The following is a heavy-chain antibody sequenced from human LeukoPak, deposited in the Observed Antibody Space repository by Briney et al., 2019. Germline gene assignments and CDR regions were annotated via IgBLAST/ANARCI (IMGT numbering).Heavy chain of an antibody. J-gene: IGHJ3*02. CDR1: GFTFSTYN. CDR3: ARDVGASAPDAFDI. Sequence: GGSLRLSCAASGFTFSTYNMNWVRQAPGKGLEWVSSISTNCNYIHYADSVKGRFTISRDNAKNSLYLQMNSLRVEDTDVYYCARDVGASAPDAFDIWGQGTMVTVSS. CDR2: ISTNCNYI. D-gene: IGHD1-26*01. V-gene: IGHV3-21*01.